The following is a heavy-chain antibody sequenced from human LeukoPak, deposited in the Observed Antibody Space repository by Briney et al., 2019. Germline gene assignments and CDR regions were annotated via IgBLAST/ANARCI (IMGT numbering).Heavy chain of an antibody. Sequence: SETLSLTCTVSGGSISSGDYYWSWIRQPPGKGLEWIGYIYYSGSTYYNPSLKSRVTISVDTSKNQFSLKLSSVTAADTAVYYCARVSIRPLAFDIWGQGTVVTVSS. CDR3: ARVSIRPLAFDI. J-gene: IGHJ3*02. D-gene: IGHD3-9*01. CDR2: IYYSGST. V-gene: IGHV4-30-4*08. CDR1: GGSISSGDYY.